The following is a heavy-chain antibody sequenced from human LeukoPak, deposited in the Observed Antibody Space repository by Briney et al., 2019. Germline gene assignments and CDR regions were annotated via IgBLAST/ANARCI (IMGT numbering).Heavy chain of an antibody. V-gene: IGHV3-30-3*01. D-gene: IGHD4-17*01. CDR1: GFTFSSYR. CDR2: ISYDGSNK. CDR3: ARATTVTGPDV. Sequence: GGSLRLSCAASGFTFSSYRMNWVRQAPGKGLEWVAVISYDGSNKYYADSVKGRFTISRDNSKNTLYLQMNSLRAEDTAVYYCARATTVTGPDVWGQGTTVTVSS. J-gene: IGHJ6*02.